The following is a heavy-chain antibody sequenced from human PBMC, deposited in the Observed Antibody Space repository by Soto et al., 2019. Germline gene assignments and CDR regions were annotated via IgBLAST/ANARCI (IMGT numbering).Heavy chain of an antibody. J-gene: IGHJ6*02. D-gene: IGHD2-2*01. CDR2: ISGSGGST. CDR3: AKRIVVVPAAALYYYYGMDV. CDR1: GFTFSSYA. Sequence: SLRLSCAASGFTFSSYAMSWVRQAPVKGLEWVSAISGSGGSTYYSDSVKGRFTISRDNSKNTLYLQMNSLRAEDTAVYYCAKRIVVVPAAALYYYYGMDVWGQGTTVTVYS. V-gene: IGHV3-23*01.